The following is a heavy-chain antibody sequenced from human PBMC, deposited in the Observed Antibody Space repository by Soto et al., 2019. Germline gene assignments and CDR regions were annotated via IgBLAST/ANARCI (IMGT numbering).Heavy chain of an antibody. CDR3: ARDRIAAAGTSFGRFDY. D-gene: IGHD6-13*01. CDR2: ISAYNGNT. J-gene: IGHJ4*02. CDR1: CYTFTSDG. Sequence: RASVKVSCDASCYTFTSDGISWVRQAPGQGLEWMGWISAYNGNTNYAQKLQGRVTMTTDTSTSTAYMELRSLRSDDTAVYYCARDRIAAAGTSFGRFDYWGQGTLVTVSP. V-gene: IGHV1-18*01.